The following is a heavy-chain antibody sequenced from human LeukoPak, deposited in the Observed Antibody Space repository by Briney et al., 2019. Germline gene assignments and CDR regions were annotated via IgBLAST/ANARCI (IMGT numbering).Heavy chain of an antibody. J-gene: IGHJ4*02. Sequence: GRSLRLSCAASGFTFSSYAMHWVRQAPGKGLEWVAVISYDGSNKYYADSVKGRFTISRDNSKNTLYLQMNSLRAEDTAVYYCAESTYYYDSSGYSNFDYWGQGTLVTVSS. CDR3: AESTYYYDSSGYSNFDY. CDR1: GFTFSSYA. CDR2: ISYDGSNK. D-gene: IGHD3-22*01. V-gene: IGHV3-30-3*01.